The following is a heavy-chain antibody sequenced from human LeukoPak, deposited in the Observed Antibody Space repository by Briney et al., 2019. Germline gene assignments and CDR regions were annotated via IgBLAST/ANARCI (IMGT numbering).Heavy chain of an antibody. CDR1: GFTVSANY. J-gene: IGHJ6*02. Sequence: GGSLRLSCAASGFTVSANYMTWVRQTPEKGLEWVSVIYDIGTTYYADSVKGRFTISRDNSKNTVYLQMNSLRVDDTAVYYCARVCGTYPCYYGMDVWGQGATVTVSS. V-gene: IGHV3-66*01. CDR2: IYDIGTT. D-gene: IGHD1-26*01. CDR3: ARVCGTYPCYYGMDV.